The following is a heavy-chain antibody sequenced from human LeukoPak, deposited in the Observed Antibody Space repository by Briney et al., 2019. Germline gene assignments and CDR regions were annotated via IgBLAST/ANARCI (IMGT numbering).Heavy chain of an antibody. V-gene: IGHV4-4*02. D-gene: IGHD6-19*01. CDR3: ARLSSGWYYYYYYMDV. CDR1: GGSISSSNW. Sequence: SETLSLTCAVSGGSISSSNWWSWIRQPPGKGLEWIGEIYHSGSTNYNPSLKSRVTISVDTSKNQFSLKLSSVTAADTAVYYCARLSSGWYYYYYYMDVWGKGTTVTISS. J-gene: IGHJ6*03. CDR2: IYHSGST.